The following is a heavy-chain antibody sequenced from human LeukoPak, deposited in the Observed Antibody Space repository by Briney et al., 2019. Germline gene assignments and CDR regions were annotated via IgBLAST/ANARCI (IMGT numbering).Heavy chain of an antibody. J-gene: IGHJ6*02. CDR1: GGSISSYY. Sequence: SETLSLTCTVSGGSISSYYWSWIRQPPGKGLEWIGYIYSSGRTNYNPSLRSRLTISVDTSKNQFSLKLSSVTAADTAAYYCAREHWLSDYYYGMDVWGQGTTVTVSS. D-gene: IGHD3-9*01. CDR2: IYSSGRT. V-gene: IGHV4-59*01. CDR3: AREHWLSDYYYGMDV.